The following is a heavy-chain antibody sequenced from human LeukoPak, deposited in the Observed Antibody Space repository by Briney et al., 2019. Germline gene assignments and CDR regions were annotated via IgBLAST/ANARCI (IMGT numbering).Heavy chain of an antibody. CDR2: IYYSGST. J-gene: IGHJ4*02. V-gene: IGHV4-59*01. CDR3: ARERSGSYYDY. D-gene: IGHD1-26*01. CDR1: GGSISSYY. Sequence: SETLSLTCTVSGGSISSYYWSWIRQPPGKGLERIGYIYYSGSTNYNPSLKSRVTISVDTSKNQFSLKLSSVTAADTAVYYCARERSGSYYDYWGQGTLVTVSS.